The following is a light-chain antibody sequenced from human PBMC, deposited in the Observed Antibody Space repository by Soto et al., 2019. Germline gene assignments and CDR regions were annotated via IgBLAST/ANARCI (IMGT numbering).Light chain of an antibody. V-gene: IGKV3-15*01. CDR1: QRFXTK. Sequence: EIVMTQSPGTLSVSPGERSTLSCRAGQRFXTKFAWYQQKSGQAPRFLXYDVSIRATGVPARFSGTGSGTDFTLTISGLQSDDSAAYFCQQHNNWPCSFGQGTRLEI. CDR3: QQHNNWPCS. CDR2: DVS. J-gene: IGKJ5*01.